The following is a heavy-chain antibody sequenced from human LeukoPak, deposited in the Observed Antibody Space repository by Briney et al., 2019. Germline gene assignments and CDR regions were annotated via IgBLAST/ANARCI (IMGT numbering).Heavy chain of an antibody. V-gene: IGHV4-30-2*01. Sequence: SQTLSLTCAVSGGSISSGGYSWSWIRQPPGKGLGWIGYIYHSGSTYYNPSLKSRVTISVDRSKNQFSLKLSSVTAADTAVYYCARGWALGGYYYYGMDVWGQGTTVTVSS. J-gene: IGHJ6*02. CDR3: ARGWALGGYYYYGMDV. D-gene: IGHD3-10*01. CDR2: IYHSGST. CDR1: GGSISSGGYS.